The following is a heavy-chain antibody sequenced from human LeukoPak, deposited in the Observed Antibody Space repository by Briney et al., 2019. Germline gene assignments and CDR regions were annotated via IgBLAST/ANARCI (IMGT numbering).Heavy chain of an antibody. V-gene: IGHV4-39*02. CDR2: IYYSGNT. CDR1: GGSISSSSYY. J-gene: IGHJ3*02. Sequence: PSETLSLTCTVSGGSISSSSYYWGWIRQPPGKGLEWIGSIYYSGNTYYNPSLKSRVTISVDTSKNQFSLKLSSVTAADTAVYYCARESSSGYYYHDAFDIWGQGTMVTVSS. D-gene: IGHD3-22*01. CDR3: ARESSSGYYYHDAFDI.